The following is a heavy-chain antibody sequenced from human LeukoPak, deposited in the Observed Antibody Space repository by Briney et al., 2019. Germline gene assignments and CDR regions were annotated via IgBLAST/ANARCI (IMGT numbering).Heavy chain of an antibody. J-gene: IGHJ5*02. CDR2: IYYSGST. CDR1: GGSISSYY. CDR3: ARLGDWFDP. D-gene: IGHD7-27*01. V-gene: IGHV4-59*01. Sequence: PSETLSLTCTVSGGSISSYYWSWLRQPPGKGLEWIGYIYYSGSTNYNPSLKSRVTISVDTSKNQFSLKLSSVTAADTAVYYCARLGDWFDPWGQGTLVTVSS.